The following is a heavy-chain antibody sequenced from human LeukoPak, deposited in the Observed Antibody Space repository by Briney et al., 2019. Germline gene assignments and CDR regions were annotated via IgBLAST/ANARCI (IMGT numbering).Heavy chain of an antibody. D-gene: IGHD2-15*01. CDR2: ISSSGSTI. V-gene: IGHV3-48*03. J-gene: IGHJ6*02. Sequence: GGSLRLSCAASGFTFSSYEMNWVRQAPGKGLEWVSYISSSGSTIYYADSVKGRFTICRDNAKNSLYLQMNSLRAEDTAVYYCARDTGYCSGGSCYSGLYYYGMDVWGQGTTVTVSS. CDR1: GFTFSSYE. CDR3: ARDTGYCSGGSCYSGLYYYGMDV.